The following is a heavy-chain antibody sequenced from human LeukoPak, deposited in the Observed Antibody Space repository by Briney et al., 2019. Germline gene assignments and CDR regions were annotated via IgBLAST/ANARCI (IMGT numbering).Heavy chain of an antibody. D-gene: IGHD5-12*01. CDR2: TSGNDEST. Sequence: GGSLRLSCAASGFSCSTRGMSWVRQAPGKGLEWVSATSGNDESTFYADSVKGRFTISRDNSRNTLYLQLSSLSAEDSAIYYCARDRRPARTYSGLFDYWGQGTLVTVSS. CDR1: GFSCSTRG. V-gene: IGHV3-23*01. J-gene: IGHJ4*02. CDR3: ARDRRPARTYSGLFDY.